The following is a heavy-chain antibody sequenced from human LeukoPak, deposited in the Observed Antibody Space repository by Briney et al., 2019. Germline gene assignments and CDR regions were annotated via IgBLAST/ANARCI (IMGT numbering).Heavy chain of an antibody. CDR2: IIPIFGTA. D-gene: IGHD3-16*02. CDR3: ARWGGGDYVWGSYRKGDYYYMDV. Sequence: SVKVSCKASGGTFSSYAISWVRQAPGQGLEWMGGIIPIFGTANYAQKFQGRVTITADESTSTAYMELSSLRSEDTAVYYWARWGGGDYVWGSYRKGDYYYMDVWGKGTTVTVSS. CDR1: GGTFSSYA. V-gene: IGHV1-69*13. J-gene: IGHJ6*03.